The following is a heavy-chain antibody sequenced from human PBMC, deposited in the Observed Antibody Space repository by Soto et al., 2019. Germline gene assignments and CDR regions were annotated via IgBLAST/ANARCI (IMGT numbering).Heavy chain of an antibody. V-gene: IGHV3-48*02. CDR1: GFTFSSYS. Sequence: SGGSLRLSCAASGFTFSSYSMNWVRQAPGKGLEWVSYISSSSSTIYYADSVKGRFTISRDNAKNSLYLQMNSLRDEDTAVYYCARGEYSSSSVYNWFDPWGQGTLVTVSS. CDR3: ARGEYSSSSVYNWFDP. D-gene: IGHD6-6*01. J-gene: IGHJ5*02. CDR2: ISSSSSTI.